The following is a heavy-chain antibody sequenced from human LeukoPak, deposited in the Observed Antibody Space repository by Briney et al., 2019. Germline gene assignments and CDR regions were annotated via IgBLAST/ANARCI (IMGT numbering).Heavy chain of an antibody. J-gene: IGHJ5*02. CDR2: INHSGST. D-gene: IGHD6-6*01. Sequence: PSETLSLTCTVSGGSIFSSNSYWSWIRQPPGKGLEWIGEINHSGSTNYNPSLKSRVTISVDTSKNQFSLKLSSVTAADTAVYYCAREHSSSVTNWFDPWGQGTLVTVSS. V-gene: IGHV4-39*07. CDR3: AREHSSSVTNWFDP. CDR1: GGSIFSSNSY.